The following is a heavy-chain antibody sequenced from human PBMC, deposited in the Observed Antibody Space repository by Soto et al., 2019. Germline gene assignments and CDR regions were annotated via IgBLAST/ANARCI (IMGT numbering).Heavy chain of an antibody. Sequence: GGSLRLSCAASGFTFSSYSMNWVRQAPGKGLEWVSYISSSSSTIYYADSVKGRFTISRDNAKNSLYLQMNGLRAEDTAVYYCARVLPQYSRTSTDRAEYFQHWGQGTLVTVSS. V-gene: IGHV3-48*01. J-gene: IGHJ1*01. CDR3: ARVLPQYSRTSTDRAEYFQH. CDR2: ISSSSSTI. D-gene: IGHD6-6*01. CDR1: GFTFSSYS.